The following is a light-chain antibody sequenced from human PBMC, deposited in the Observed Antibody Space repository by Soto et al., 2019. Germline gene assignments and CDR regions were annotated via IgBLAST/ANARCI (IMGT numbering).Light chain of an antibody. CDR3: QKYNSAPWT. Sequence: DIQMTQSPSSLSASVGDRVTITCRASQVIDNYLAWYQQQPGKVPRLLIYAGSILETGVPSRFTGSGSGTDFTRAISSLEPEDVATYFCQKYNSAPWTFGQGTKVEIK. J-gene: IGKJ1*01. CDR1: QVIDNY. V-gene: IGKV1-27*01. CDR2: AGS.